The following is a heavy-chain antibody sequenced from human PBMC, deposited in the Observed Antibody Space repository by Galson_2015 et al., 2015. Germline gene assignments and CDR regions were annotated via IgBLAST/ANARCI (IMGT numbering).Heavy chain of an antibody. D-gene: IGHD1-14*01. CDR1: GGTFSSYA. CDR3: AMSGPYYFDY. V-gene: IGHV1-69*13. Sequence: SVKVSCKASGGTFSSYAISWVRQAPGQGLEWMGGITPIFGTANYAQKFQGRVTITADGSTSTAYMELSSLRSEDTAVYYCAMSGPYYFDYWGQGTLVTVSS. J-gene: IGHJ4*02. CDR2: ITPIFGTA.